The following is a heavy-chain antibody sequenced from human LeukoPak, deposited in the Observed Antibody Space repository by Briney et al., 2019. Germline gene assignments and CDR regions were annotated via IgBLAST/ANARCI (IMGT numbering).Heavy chain of an antibody. CDR3: TARPDSFRGPFDY. D-gene: IGHD3-16*01. V-gene: IGHV3-66*01. J-gene: IGHJ4*02. CDR2: IYTGDNT. CDR1: GLIVSTKY. Sequence: GGSLRLSCAASGLIVSTKYMTWVRQAAGKGLEGVSGIYTGDNTHYSDSVRGRFTISRDSSKNTLYLQMNSLRDDDTAVYYCTARPDSFRGPFDYWGQGTLVTVSS.